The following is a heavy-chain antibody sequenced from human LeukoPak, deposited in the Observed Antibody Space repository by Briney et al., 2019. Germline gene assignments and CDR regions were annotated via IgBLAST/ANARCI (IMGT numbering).Heavy chain of an antibody. Sequence: ASVKVSCKASGYSFTGYGVAWVRQAPGQGLEWMGWIAAYNGLTNYAENLQGRLTLSTDTSTGTAFMELRNLTSDDTAVYFCVRSYGLEGDYWGRGTLVTVSS. CDR1: GYSFTGYG. V-gene: IGHV1-18*01. CDR2: IAAYNGLT. D-gene: IGHD3-16*02. CDR3: VRSYGLEGDY. J-gene: IGHJ4*02.